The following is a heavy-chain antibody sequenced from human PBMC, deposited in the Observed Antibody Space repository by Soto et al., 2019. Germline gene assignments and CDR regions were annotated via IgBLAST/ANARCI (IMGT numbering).Heavy chain of an antibody. J-gene: IGHJ3*01. Sequence: GGSLRLSCAASGFSFNSYTMNWLRQAPGKWLEWVSSISSSGSFTDYADSVRGRFAISRDNAKNSLYLQMTSLSAEDTAVYYCSTSGSGWYGVDFDVWGQGTKVTVSS. D-gene: IGHD6-19*01. CDR1: GFSFNSYT. CDR3: STSGSGWYGVDFDV. V-gene: IGHV3-21*01. CDR2: ISSSGSFT.